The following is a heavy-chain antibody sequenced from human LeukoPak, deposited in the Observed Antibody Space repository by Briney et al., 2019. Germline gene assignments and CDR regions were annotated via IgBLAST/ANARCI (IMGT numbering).Heavy chain of an antibody. Sequence: QPGGSLRLPCAASGFTFSSYAMSWVRQAPGKGLEWVSYISSSGDTVYHADSVRGRFTISRDNAKNSLYLQMNSLRVEDTAIYYCARDTFGDASMDLLDYWGQGTLVTVSS. CDR3: ARDTFGDASMDLLDY. J-gene: IGHJ4*02. D-gene: IGHD5-18*01. CDR2: ISSSGDTV. CDR1: GFTFSSYA. V-gene: IGHV3-48*03.